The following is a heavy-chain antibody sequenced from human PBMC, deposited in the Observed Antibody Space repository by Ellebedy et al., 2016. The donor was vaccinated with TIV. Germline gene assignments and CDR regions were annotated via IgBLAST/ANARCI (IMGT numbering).Heavy chain of an antibody. J-gene: IGHJ4*02. CDR1: GFTFSSYG. CDR2: ISYDGSNK. Sequence: PGGSLRLSCPPSGFTFSSYGMHCVRHAPGKGLEWVAVISYDGSNKYYADSVKGRFTISRDNSKNTMYLQMNSLRAEDTAVYYCAKGGGSDYWGQGTLVTVSS. D-gene: IGHD1-26*01. V-gene: IGHV3-30*18. CDR3: AKGGGSDY.